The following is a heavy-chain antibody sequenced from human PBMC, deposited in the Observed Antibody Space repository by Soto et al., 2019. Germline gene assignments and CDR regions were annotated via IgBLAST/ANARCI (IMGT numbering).Heavy chain of an antibody. CDR2: ISYDGSNK. V-gene: IGHV3-30-3*01. Sequence: QVQLVESGGGVVQPGRSLRLSCAASGFTFSSYAMHWVRQAPGKGLEWVAVISYDGSNKYYADSVKGRFTISRDNSKSTLYLQMNSLRAEDTAVYYCARDPSIEVVTEYYYYYGMDVWGQGTTVTVSS. CDR1: GFTFSSYA. D-gene: IGHD2-15*01. CDR3: ARDPSIEVVTEYYYYYGMDV. J-gene: IGHJ6*02.